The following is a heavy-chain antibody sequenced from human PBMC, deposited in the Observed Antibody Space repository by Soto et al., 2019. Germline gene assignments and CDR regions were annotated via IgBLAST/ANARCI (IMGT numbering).Heavy chain of an antibody. V-gene: IGHV1-69*01. CDR1: GGTFSSYA. Sequence: QVQLVQSGAEVKKPGSSVKVSCKASGGTFSSYAISWVRQAPGQGLEWMGGIIPIFGTANDAQKFQGRVTITADESTSTAYVELSSLSSEDTAVYYCARGAGAEYGGNIAAEDYWGQGTLVTVSA. CDR3: ARGAGAEYGGNIAAEDY. CDR2: IIPIFGTA. J-gene: IGHJ4*02. D-gene: IGHD4-17*01.